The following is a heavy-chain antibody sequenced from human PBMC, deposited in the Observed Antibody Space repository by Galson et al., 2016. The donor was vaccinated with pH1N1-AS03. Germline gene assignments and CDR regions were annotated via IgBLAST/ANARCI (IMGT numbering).Heavy chain of an antibody. D-gene: IGHD3-10*01. CDR2: ISSHGKID. CDR1: GFIFSNHG. V-gene: IGHV3-30*18. J-gene: IGHJ3*02. CDR3: AKEGSGSVSKFAFDI. Sequence: SLRLSCAAPGFIFSNHGMHWVRQAPGKGLEWVAVISSHGKIDYYADSVRGRFTVSRDNSHNPLYLQMDSLRAEDRAAYYCAKEGSGSVSKFAFDIWGRGTIVTVSS.